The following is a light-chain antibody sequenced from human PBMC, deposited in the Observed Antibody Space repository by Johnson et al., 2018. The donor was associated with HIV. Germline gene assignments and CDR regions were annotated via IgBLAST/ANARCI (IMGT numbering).Light chain of an antibody. V-gene: IGLV1-51*01. CDR1: SSNIGNNY. CDR3: GTWYSSLSAGV. CDR2: DNN. J-gene: IGLJ1*01. Sequence: QSVLTQPPSVSAAPGQKVTISCSGSSSNIGNNYVSWYQQLPGTAPKLLIYDNNKRPSGIPDRFSGSKSGTSATLGITGLQTGDEADYYCGTWYSSLSAGVFGTGTKFTVL.